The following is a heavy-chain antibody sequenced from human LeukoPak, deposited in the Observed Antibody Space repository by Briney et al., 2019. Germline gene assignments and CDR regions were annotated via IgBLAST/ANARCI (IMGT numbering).Heavy chain of an antibody. Sequence: VASVKASCKASVGTFSSYAISWVRQAPGQGLEWMGRIIPIFGIANYAQKFPGRDTITADKSTSTAYMELSSLRSEDTAVYYCARGPLSSVTPPNWFDPWGQGTLVTVSS. CDR2: IIPIFGIA. V-gene: IGHV1-69*04. CDR3: ARGPLSSVTPPNWFDP. CDR1: VGTFSSYA. D-gene: IGHD3-16*02. J-gene: IGHJ5*02.